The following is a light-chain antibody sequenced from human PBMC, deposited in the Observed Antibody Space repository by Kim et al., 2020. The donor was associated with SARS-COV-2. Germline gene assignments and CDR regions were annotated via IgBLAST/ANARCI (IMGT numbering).Light chain of an antibody. V-gene: IGLV6-57*03. CDR3: QSYNRDNVI. J-gene: IGLJ2*01. Sequence: GKTVPISCTRRSGSIDDNYVQWYQQRPGGVPTTVIYEDDQRPSGVSDRFSGSIDNSSNSASLTISGLRTEDEADYYCQSYNRDNVIFGGGTQLTVL. CDR2: EDD. CDR1: SGSIDDNY.